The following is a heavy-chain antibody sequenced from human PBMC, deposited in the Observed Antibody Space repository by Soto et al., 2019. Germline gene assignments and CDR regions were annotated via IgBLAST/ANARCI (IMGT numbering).Heavy chain of an antibody. V-gene: IGHV3-15*07. J-gene: IGHJ4*02. CDR3: STATYHDSSGYYYRFGY. Sequence: PGGSLRLSCAASGFTFSNSWMNWVRQAPGKGLEWVGRIKSKTDGGTTDYAAPVKGRFTISRDDPKNTLYLQMNSLKTEDTAVYYCSTATYHDSSGYYYRFGYWGQGTLVTVSS. D-gene: IGHD3-22*01. CDR1: GFTFSNSW. CDR2: IKSKTDGGTT.